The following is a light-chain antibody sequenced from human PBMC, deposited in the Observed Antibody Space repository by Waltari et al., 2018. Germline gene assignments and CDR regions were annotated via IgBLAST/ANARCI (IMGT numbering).Light chain of an antibody. CDR2: GAS. CDR3: QHYVRLPAT. J-gene: IGKJ1*01. V-gene: IGKV3-20*01. CDR1: QSVRRT. Sequence: EIVLPQSPGLLSLSQGERATLSSRASQSVRRTLPWYQQKPGQAPRLLIYGASTRATGIPDRFSGGGSGTDFSLTISRLEPEDFAVYFCQHYVRLPATFGQGTKVEVK.